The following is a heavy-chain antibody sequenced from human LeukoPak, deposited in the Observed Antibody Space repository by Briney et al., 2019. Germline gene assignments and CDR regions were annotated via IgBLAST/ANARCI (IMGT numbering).Heavy chain of an antibody. V-gene: IGHV4-39*01. CDR2: IYYSGST. CDR3: ARSFLRVATILY. D-gene: IGHD5-12*01. J-gene: IGHJ4*02. CDR1: GGSISSSSYY. Sequence: PSETLSLTCTVSGGSISSSSYYWGWIRQPPGKGLEWIGSIYYSGSTYYNPSLKSRVTISVDTSKNQFSLKLSSVTAADTAVYYCARSFLRVATILYWGQGTLVTVSS.